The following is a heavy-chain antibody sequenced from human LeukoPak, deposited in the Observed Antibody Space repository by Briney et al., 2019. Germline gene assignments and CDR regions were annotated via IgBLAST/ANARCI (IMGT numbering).Heavy chain of an antibody. V-gene: IGHV4-31*03. CDR3: SRGLDSRKLGY. CDR1: GAPFNSDDQY. J-gene: IGHJ4*02. Sequence: SETLSLTCTVSGAPFNSDDQYWNWIRQSPGKGLEWIGSIHPSGMLYNNPSLESRVTMSRDTSKDQFSLNLNSVTAADTAVYFCSRGLDSRKLGYWGQGILVTVSS. CDR2: IHPSGML. D-gene: IGHD3-22*01.